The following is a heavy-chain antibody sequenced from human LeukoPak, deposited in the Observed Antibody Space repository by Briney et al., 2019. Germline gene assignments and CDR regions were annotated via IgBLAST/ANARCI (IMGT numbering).Heavy chain of an antibody. CDR2: INSDATST. V-gene: IGHV3-74*01. Sequence: GGSLRLSCAASGFTFSIYWMHWVRQAPGKGLVWVSRINSDATSTTYADSVKGRFTISRDTARYTLYLQMNSLRAEDTAVYYCARVGYSYGSYYFDYWGQGTLVTVSS. CDR1: GFTFSIYW. CDR3: ARVGYSYGSYYFDY. D-gene: IGHD5-18*01. J-gene: IGHJ4*02.